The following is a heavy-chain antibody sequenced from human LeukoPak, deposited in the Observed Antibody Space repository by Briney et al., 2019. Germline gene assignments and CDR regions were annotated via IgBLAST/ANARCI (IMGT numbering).Heavy chain of an antibody. V-gene: IGHV3-30*03. CDR3: ARVDISNGHFDY. CDR2: ISYDGSNK. Sequence: GGSLRLSCAASGFTFSSYGMHWVRQAPGKGLEWVAVISYDGSNKYYADSVKGRFTISRENAKNSLYLQMNSLRAGDTAVYYCARVDISNGHFDYWGQGTLVTVSS. J-gene: IGHJ4*02. D-gene: IGHD3/OR15-3a*01. CDR1: GFTFSSYG.